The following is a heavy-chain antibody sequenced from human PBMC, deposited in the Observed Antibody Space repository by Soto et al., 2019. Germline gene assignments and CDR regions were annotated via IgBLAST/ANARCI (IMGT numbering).Heavy chain of an antibody. CDR2: IDSDGTDT. CDR1: GFTFYTYA. D-gene: IGHD1-26*01. V-gene: IGHV3-23*05. Sequence: WGSLRLSCEASGFTFYTYAMIWVRQAPGKGLEWVTAIDSDGTDTYYADFVKGRFTVSRDNSKNTLYLQMRSLTAEDTALYYCAKGRLAVGSDWFDSWGPGTLVTVSS. CDR3: AKGRLAVGSDWFDS. J-gene: IGHJ5*01.